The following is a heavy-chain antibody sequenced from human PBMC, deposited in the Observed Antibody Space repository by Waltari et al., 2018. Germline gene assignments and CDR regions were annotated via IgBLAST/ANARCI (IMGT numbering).Heavy chain of an antibody. V-gene: IGHV3-7*01. J-gene: IGHJ4*02. Sequence: EVRLVESGGGLVQPGGSLRLSCVASGFSFKYYWMTWVRQAPGKGLEWVANIKQGGSGGYSVDSVKGRCTISRDNTNISLYLQMNSLRAEDTALYYCARSGFCTGDSCFSAFYYFDYWGPGILVTVSS. CDR2: IKQGGSGG. CDR3: ARSGFCTGDSCFSAFYYFDY. D-gene: IGHD2-15*01. CDR1: GFSFKYYW.